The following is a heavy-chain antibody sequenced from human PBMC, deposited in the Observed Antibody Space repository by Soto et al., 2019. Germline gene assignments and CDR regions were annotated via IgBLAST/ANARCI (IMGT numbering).Heavy chain of an antibody. Sequence: QAGGSLRLSCAASGFTFSSYAMSWVRQAPGKGLEWVSAISGSGGSTYYADSVKGRFTISRDNSKNTLYLQMNSLRAEDTAVYYCAKDGNYYDSSGYYLDYWGQGTLVTVSS. V-gene: IGHV3-23*01. CDR3: AKDGNYYDSSGYYLDY. D-gene: IGHD3-22*01. CDR2: ISGSGGST. J-gene: IGHJ4*02. CDR1: GFTFSSYA.